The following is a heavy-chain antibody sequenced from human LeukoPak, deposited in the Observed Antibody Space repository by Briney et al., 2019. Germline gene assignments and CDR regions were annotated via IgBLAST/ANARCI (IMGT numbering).Heavy chain of an antibody. CDR2: IRYDGSNK. Sequence: PGGSLRLSCAASGFTFSSYGMYWVRQAPGKGLEWVAFIRYDGSNKYYADSVKSRFTISRDNSKNTLYLQMNSLRAEDTAVYYCAKDGDYDILTGFHYFDYWGQGTLVTVSS. CDR1: GFTFSSYG. CDR3: AKDGDYDILTGFHYFDY. V-gene: IGHV3-30*02. D-gene: IGHD3-9*01. J-gene: IGHJ4*02.